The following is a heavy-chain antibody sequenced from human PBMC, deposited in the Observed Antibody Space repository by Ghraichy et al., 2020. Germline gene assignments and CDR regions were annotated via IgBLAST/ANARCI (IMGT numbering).Heavy chain of an antibody. CDR3: ARVAYYFGSERFDS. J-gene: IGHJ4*02. Sequence: SQTLSLTCAVYGGSFSGYYWSWIRQPPGKGLEWIGEIDHSGSSNYNPSLESRVTISVDTSKNQFSLNLSSVTAADTAVYYCARVAYYFGSERFDSWGQGTLVTVSS. D-gene: IGHD3-10*01. V-gene: IGHV4-34*01. CDR2: IDHSGSS. CDR1: GGSFSGYY.